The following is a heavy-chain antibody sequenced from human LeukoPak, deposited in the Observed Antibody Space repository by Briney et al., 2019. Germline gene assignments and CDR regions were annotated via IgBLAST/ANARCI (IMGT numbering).Heavy chain of an antibody. J-gene: IGHJ3*02. V-gene: IGHV3-21*01. CDR3: ARVQAGEILTGAFDI. CDR2: ISSSSSYI. CDR1: GFTFSSYS. D-gene: IGHD2-15*01. Sequence: GGSLRLSCAASGFTFSSYSMNWVRQAPGKGLEWVSSISSSSSYIYYADSVKGRFTISRDNAKNSLYLQMNSLRAEDTAVYYCARVQAGEILTGAFDIWGQGTMVTVSS.